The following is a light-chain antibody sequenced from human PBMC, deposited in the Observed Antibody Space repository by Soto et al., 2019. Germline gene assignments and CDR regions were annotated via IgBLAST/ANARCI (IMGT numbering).Light chain of an antibody. Sequence: DIQMTQSPSSLSASVGDRVTITCRASQSISSYLNWYQQKPGKVPKLLIYAASSLQSGVPSRLSGSGSGTDFTLTISSLQPEDFATYYCQQSYSTPPTFGQGTKLEIK. CDR1: QSISSY. V-gene: IGKV1-39*01. CDR3: QQSYSTPPT. J-gene: IGKJ2*01. CDR2: AAS.